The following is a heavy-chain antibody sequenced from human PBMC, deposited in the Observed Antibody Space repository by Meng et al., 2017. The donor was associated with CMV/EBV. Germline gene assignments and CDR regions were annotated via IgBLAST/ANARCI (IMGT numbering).Heavy chain of an antibody. CDR2: INPNSGGT. CDR1: GYTFTGYY. D-gene: IGHD6-19*01. Sequence: ASVKVSCKASGYTFTGYYMHWVRQAPGQGLEWMGWINPNSGGTNYAQKFQGRVTMTRDTSISTAYMELSRLRSDDTAVYYCARGYATQWVVRYYFDYWGQGTLVTVSS. V-gene: IGHV1-2*02. J-gene: IGHJ4*02. CDR3: ARGYATQWVVRYYFDY.